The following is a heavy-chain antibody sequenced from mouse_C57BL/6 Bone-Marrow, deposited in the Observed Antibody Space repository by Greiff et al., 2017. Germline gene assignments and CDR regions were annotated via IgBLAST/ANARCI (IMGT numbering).Heavy chain of an antibody. V-gene: IGHV8-12*01. CDR1: GFSLSTSGMG. CDR3: ARRLDYYGSSGFAY. J-gene: IGHJ3*01. Sequence: QVTLKESGPGILQSSQTLSLTCSFSGFSLSTSGMGVSWIRPPSGKGLEWLAHIYWDDDKRYNPFLKSRLTISKDTSRNQVFLKITSVDTADTATYYCARRLDYYGSSGFAYWGQGTLVTVSA. CDR2: IYWDDDK. D-gene: IGHD1-1*01.